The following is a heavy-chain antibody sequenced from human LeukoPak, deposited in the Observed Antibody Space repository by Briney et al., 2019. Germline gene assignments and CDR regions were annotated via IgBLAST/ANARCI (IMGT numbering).Heavy chain of an antibody. CDR3: ARAGTGYCSSTSCYTLDP. J-gene: IGHJ5*02. V-gene: IGHV1-3*01. D-gene: IGHD2-2*02. Sequence: ASVKVSCKASGYTFTSYAMHWVRQAPGQRLEWMGWINAGNGNTKYSQKFQGRVTITRDTSASTAYMELSSLRSEDTAVYHCARAGTGYCSSTSCYTLDPWGQGTLVTVSS. CDR2: INAGNGNT. CDR1: GYTFTSYA.